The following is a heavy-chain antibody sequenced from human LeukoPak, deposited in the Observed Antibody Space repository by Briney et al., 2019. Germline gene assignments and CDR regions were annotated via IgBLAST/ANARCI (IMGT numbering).Heavy chain of an antibody. D-gene: IGHD5-18*01. CDR1: GLTFSSSW. V-gene: IGHV3-7*01. CDR3: ARDLAYSRLDY. CDR2: INPDGNKK. J-gene: IGHJ4*02. Sequence: GSLRLSCAVSGLTFSSSWMDWVRQAPGKGLEWVASINPDGNKKYSADSVKGRFTISRDNAENSLYLQMNSLRVEDTAFYYCARDLAYSRLDYWGQGMLVTVSS.